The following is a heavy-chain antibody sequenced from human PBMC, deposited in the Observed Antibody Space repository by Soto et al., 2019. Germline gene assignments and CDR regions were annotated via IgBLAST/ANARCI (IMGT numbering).Heavy chain of an antibody. Sequence: ASVKVSCKASGYTFTSYYMHLVRQAPGQGLEWMGIINTSGGNPSYAQKFQGRFTISRDNAKSPLYLQLTSLRPEDTAVYHYAKSLSAIPGDPWGRGTLVSLSS. CDR2: INTSGGNP. V-gene: IGHV1-46*01. J-gene: IGHJ5*02. D-gene: IGHD2-2*01. CDR1: GYTFTSYY. CDR3: AKSLSAIPGDP.